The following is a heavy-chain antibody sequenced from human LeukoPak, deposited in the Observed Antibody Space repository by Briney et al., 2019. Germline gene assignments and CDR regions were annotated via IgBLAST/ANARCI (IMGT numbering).Heavy chain of an antibody. J-gene: IGHJ6*02. D-gene: IGHD2/OR15-2a*01. CDR1: GFTFSSYA. CDR3: AKYVSAKGPPYALDV. V-gene: IGHV3-23*01. Sequence: GGSLRLSCAASGFTFSSYAMTWVRQAPGKGLEWVSTISNGGGSTYYADSVKGRFTISRDNSKNTVYLQMSSLRAEDTAVYYCAKYVSAKGPPYALDVWGQGATVTVSS. CDR2: ISNGGGST.